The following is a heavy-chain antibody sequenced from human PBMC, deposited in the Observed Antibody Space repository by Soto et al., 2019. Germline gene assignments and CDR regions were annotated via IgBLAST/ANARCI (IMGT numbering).Heavy chain of an antibody. CDR2: IIPIFGTA. CDR3: ARATGRTMVRELSPFDY. D-gene: IGHD3-10*01. CDR1: GGTFSSYA. J-gene: IGHJ4*02. V-gene: IGHV1-69*01. Sequence: QVQLVQSGAEVKKPGSSVKVSCKASGGTFSSYAISWVRQAPGQGLEWLGGIIPIFGTANYAQKFQGRVTITADESTSTAYMELSSLRSEDTAVYYCARATGRTMVRELSPFDYWGQGTLVTVSS.